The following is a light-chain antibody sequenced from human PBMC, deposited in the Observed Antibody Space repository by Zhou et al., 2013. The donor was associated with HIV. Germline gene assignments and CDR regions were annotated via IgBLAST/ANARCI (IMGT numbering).Light chain of an antibody. J-gene: IGKJ2*01. CDR2: GAS. Sequence: EFVLTQSPGTLSLSPGERATLSCRTSQSVTSNFLAWYQQKPGQAPRLLIYGASSRATGIPDRFSGSGSGTDFTLTISSVRPEDFATYYCQQSYNIPRTFGQGTKLEIK. V-gene: IGKV3-20*01. CDR1: QSVTSNF. CDR3: QQSYNIPRT.